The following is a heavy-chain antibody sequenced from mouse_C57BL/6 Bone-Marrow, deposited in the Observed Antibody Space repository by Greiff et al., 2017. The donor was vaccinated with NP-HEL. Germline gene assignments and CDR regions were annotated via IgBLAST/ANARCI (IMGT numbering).Heavy chain of an antibody. D-gene: IGHD4-1*01. V-gene: IGHV1-69*01. CDR1: GYTFTSYW. CDR2: IDPSDSYT. CDR3: ARSDWDYAMDY. Sequence: VQLQQPGAELVMPGASVKLSCKASGYTFTSYWMHWVKQRPGQGLEWFGEIDPSDSYTNYNQKFKGKSTLTVDKSSSTAYMQLSSLTSEDSAVYYCARSDWDYAMDYWGQGTSVTVSS. J-gene: IGHJ4*01.